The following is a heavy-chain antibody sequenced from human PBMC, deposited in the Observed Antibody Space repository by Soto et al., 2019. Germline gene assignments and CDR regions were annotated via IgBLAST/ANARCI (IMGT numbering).Heavy chain of an antibody. V-gene: IGHV3-33*01. CDR3: ARDPRILSEYSSDPDKFDY. J-gene: IGHJ4*02. Sequence: GGSLRLSCAASGFTFSSYGMHWVRQAPGKGLEWVAVIWYDGSNKYYADSVKGRFTISRDNSKNTLYLQMNSLRAEDTAVYYCARDPRILSEYSSDPDKFDYWGQGTLVTVSS. D-gene: IGHD6-6*01. CDR1: GFTFSSYG. CDR2: IWYDGSNK.